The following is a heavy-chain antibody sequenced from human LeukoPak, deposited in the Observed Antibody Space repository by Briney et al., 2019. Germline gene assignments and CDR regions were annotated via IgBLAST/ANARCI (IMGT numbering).Heavy chain of an antibody. CDR2: IYPGDSDT. J-gene: IGHJ5*02. CDR3: ATGGYCSSTSCFNWFDP. D-gene: IGHD2-2*01. Sequence: GESLKISCKGSGYCFTSYWIGWVRQMPGKGLEGMGIIYPGDSDTRYSPSFQGQVTISADKSISTAYLQWSSLKASDTAMYYCATGGYCSSTSCFNWFDPWGQGTLVTVSS. CDR1: GYCFTSYW. V-gene: IGHV5-51*01.